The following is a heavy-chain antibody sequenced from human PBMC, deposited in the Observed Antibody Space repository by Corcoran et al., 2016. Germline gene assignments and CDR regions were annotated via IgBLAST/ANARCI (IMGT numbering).Heavy chain of an antibody. Sequence: QVQLVQSGAEVKKPGASVKVSCKASGYTFTSYYMHWVRQAPGQGLEWMGIINPSGGSTSYAQKFQGRVTMTRDTSTSTVYMELSSLRSEDTAVYYFARGGKREQRRGGLGYWGQGTLVTVSS. CDR1: GYTFTSYY. CDR3: ARGGKREQRRGGLGY. J-gene: IGHJ4*02. V-gene: IGHV1-46*01. CDR2: INPSGGST. D-gene: IGHD6-25*01.